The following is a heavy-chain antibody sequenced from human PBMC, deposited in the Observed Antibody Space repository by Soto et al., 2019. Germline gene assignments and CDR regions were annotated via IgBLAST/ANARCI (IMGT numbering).Heavy chain of an antibody. CDR2: INTGNGHT. CDR3: ARDRPVLWVEELVRSYYYGMDV. D-gene: IGHD3-10*01. V-gene: IGHV1-3*04. Sequence: QVHLVQSGAEMKKPGASVKVYCKASGYTFTSYSIHWVRQAPGQRLEWMGWINTGNGHTKYSQMFQGRVTITRDTAAKTGYMELMSLRPEDTAVYYCARDRPVLWVEELVRSYYYGMDVWGQGTTVTVSS. J-gene: IGHJ6*02. CDR1: GYTFTSYS.